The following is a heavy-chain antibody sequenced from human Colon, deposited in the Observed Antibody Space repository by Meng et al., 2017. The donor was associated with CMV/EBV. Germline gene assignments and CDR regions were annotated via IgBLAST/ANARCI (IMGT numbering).Heavy chain of an antibody. D-gene: IGHD2-8*01. V-gene: IGHV3-53*01. Sequence: GESLKISCTASGFNASNTYMTWVRQAPGKGLEWVSLIYTGGDTYYADSVKGRFTFSRDVLKNIFYLQMNSLRAEDTAVYYCARSFCTMGCYIDAYDVWGQGNPGHRLL. CDR1: GFNASNTY. CDR2: IYTGGDT. CDR3: ARSFCTMGCYIDAYDV. J-gene: IGHJ4*01.